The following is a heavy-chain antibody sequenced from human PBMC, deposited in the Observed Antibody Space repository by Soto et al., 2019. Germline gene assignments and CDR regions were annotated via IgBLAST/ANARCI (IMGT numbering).Heavy chain of an antibody. V-gene: IGHV4-39*01. J-gene: IGHJ5*02. CDR2: IYYSGST. CDR3: ARSARDIVVVVAANHWFDP. D-gene: IGHD2-15*01. CDR1: GGSISSSSYY. Sequence: SETLSLTCTVSGGSISSSSYYWGWIRQPPGKGLEWIGSIYYSGSTYYNPSLKSRVTISVDTSKNQFSLKLSSVTAADTAVYYCARSARDIVVVVAANHWFDPWGQGTLVTVSS.